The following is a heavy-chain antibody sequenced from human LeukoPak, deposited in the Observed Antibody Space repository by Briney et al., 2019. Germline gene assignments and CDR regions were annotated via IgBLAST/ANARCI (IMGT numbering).Heavy chain of an antibody. CDR1: GYTFTSYA. J-gene: IGHJ6*04. Sequence: RWASVKVSCKASGYTFTSYAMHWVRQAPGQRLKWMGWINAGNGNTKYSQKFQGRVTITRDTSASTAYMELSSLRSEDTAVYYCARDEITMVRGVTNGMDVWGKGTTVTVSS. D-gene: IGHD3-10*01. V-gene: IGHV1-3*01. CDR2: INAGNGNT. CDR3: ARDEITMVRGVTNGMDV.